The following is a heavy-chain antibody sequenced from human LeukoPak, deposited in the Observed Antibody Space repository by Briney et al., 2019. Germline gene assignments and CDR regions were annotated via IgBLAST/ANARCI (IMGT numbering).Heavy chain of an antibody. CDR2: ISAYNGNT. CDR1: GYTFTSYG. D-gene: IGHD3-16*02. V-gene: IGHV1-18*04. J-gene: IGHJ3*02. CDR3: ARSLSPSYDYVWGSYRYPAFDI. Sequence: GASVKVSCMASGYTFTSYGISWVRQAPGQGLEWMGWISAYNGNTNYAQKLQGRVTMTTDTSTSTAYMELRSLRSDDTAVYYCARSLSPSYDYVWGSYRYPAFDIWGQGTMVTVSS.